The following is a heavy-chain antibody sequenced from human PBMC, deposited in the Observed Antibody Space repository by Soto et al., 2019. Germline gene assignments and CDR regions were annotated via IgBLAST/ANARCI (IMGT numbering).Heavy chain of an antibody. D-gene: IGHD2-2*01. CDR2: ISGKTAKT. V-gene: IGHV1-18*04. J-gene: IGHJ6*02. Sequence: QVQLVQSGAEVKKPGASVKVSCKASGYTFTSYGISWVRQAPGQGLEWMGWISGKTAKTNYAQNLQGRVTITTDTSTSTAYMELRSLRSDDTAVYYCARVPREIILVGMDVWGHGTTVTVSS. CDR3: ARVPREIILVGMDV. CDR1: GYTFTSYG.